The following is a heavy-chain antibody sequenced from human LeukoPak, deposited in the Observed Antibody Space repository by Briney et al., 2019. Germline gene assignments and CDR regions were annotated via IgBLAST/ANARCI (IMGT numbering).Heavy chain of an antibody. Sequence: MASETLSLTCTVSGGSISSYYWSWLRQPAGKGLEWIGRIYTSGSTNYNPSLKSRVTMSVDTSKNQFSLKLSSVTAADTAVYYCASDGGLASWSIWGQGTMVTVSS. CDR1: GGSISSYY. CDR3: ASDGGLASWSI. V-gene: IGHV4-4*07. CDR2: IYTSGST. J-gene: IGHJ3*02. D-gene: IGHD3-3*01.